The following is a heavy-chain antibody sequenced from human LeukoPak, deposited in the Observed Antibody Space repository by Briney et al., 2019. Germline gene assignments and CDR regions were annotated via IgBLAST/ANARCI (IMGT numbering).Heavy chain of an antibody. J-gene: IGHJ3*02. CDR3: AKGAPITYYDYVWGRTDAFDI. V-gene: IGHV3-23*01. Sequence: GGSLRLSCTASGFTFSSFAMNWVRQVPGKGLEWVSVVTGDSGTIHYSDSVKGRFTISRGNSKNTLYLQMNSLRAEDTAVYYCAKGAPITYYDYVWGRTDAFDIWGQGTMVTVSS. D-gene: IGHD3-16*01. CDR1: GFTFSSFA. CDR2: VTGDSGTI.